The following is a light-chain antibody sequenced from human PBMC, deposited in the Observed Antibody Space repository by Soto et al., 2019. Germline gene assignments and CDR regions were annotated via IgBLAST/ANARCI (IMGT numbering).Light chain of an antibody. V-gene: IGKV1-5*01. Sequence: DIQMTQSPSTLSASVGDRVTITCRASQTIFSWLAWYQQRPGKAPNLLISDASDSQSGVPSRFSGSGSGAEFTLTIGRLQPDDFATYYCKQYNSYPWTFGKGTKV. CDR1: QTIFSW. J-gene: IGKJ1*01. CDR3: KQYNSYPWT. CDR2: DAS.